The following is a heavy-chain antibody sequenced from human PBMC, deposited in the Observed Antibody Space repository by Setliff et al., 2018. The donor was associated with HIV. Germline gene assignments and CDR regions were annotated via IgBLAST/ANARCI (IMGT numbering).Heavy chain of an antibody. CDR2: ISHSGST. CDR3: ARGGGFWSGQLDY. Sequence: SETLSLTCAVYGGSLTDYDWTWIRQTPAKGLEWIGEISHSGSTNYNPSLKSRVTISVDTSKNQFSLKLSSVTAADTAVYFCARGGGFWSGQLDYWGQGTLVTVSS. D-gene: IGHD3-3*01. J-gene: IGHJ4*02. CDR1: GGSLTDYD. V-gene: IGHV4-34*01.